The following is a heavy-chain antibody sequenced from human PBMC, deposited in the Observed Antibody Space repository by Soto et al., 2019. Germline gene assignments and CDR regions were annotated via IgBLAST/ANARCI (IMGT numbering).Heavy chain of an antibody. V-gene: IGHV4-30-2*01. CDR2: IYHSGST. CDR1: GGSISSGGYS. CDR3: ARDRTSFGLHV. Sequence: PSETLSLTCAVSGGSISSGGYSWSWIRQPPGKGLEWIGYIYHSGSTYYNPSLKNRVTISVDSSKNRFYLKLTSVTAADTALYYCARDRTSFGLHVWGQGTKVTVSS. J-gene: IGHJ6*02. D-gene: IGHD1-7*01.